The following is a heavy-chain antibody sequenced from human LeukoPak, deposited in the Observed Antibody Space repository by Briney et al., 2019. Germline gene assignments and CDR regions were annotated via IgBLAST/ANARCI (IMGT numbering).Heavy chain of an antibody. CDR3: AKDRYTTMITGFDH. J-gene: IGHJ4*02. CDR1: GFTFSSYA. Sequence: GGSLRLSCAASGFTFSSYAMHWVRQAPGKGLEWVAVISYDGSNKYYADSVKGRFTISRDNSKNTLYLQMNSLRAEDTAVYYCAKDRYTTMITGFDHWGQGTLVTVSS. V-gene: IGHV3-30*04. CDR2: ISYDGSNK. D-gene: IGHD5-18*01.